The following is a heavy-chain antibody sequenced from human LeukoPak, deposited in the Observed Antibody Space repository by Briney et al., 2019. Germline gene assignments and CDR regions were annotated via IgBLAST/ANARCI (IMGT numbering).Heavy chain of an antibody. CDR1: GFTVNRKY. CDR3: ASRDGGDYPYFDY. CDR2: IYTGGNT. Sequence: GGSLRLSCAASGFTVNRKYMAWVRQAPGKGLEWVSFIYTGGNTYYADSVKGRFTDSRDNSKNTLYLQMNSLRDEDTAVYRCASRDGGDYPYFDYWGPGTLVTVSS. V-gene: IGHV3-66*02. J-gene: IGHJ4*02. D-gene: IGHD4-17*01.